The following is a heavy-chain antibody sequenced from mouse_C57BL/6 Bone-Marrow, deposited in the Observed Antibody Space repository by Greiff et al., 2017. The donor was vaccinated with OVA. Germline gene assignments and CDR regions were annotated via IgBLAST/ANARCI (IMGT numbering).Heavy chain of an antibody. V-gene: IGHV5-4*03. CDR1: GFTFSSYA. J-gene: IGHJ2*01. D-gene: IGHD3-1*01. Sequence: EVMLVESGGGLVKPGGSLKLSCAASGFTFSSYAMSWVRQTPEKRLEWVATISDGGSYSYYPDDVKGRFTSSRDNAKHNLYLQMSHLKSEDTAMYYCARGLSDYWGQGTTLTVSS. CDR3: ARGLSDY. CDR2: ISDGGSYS.